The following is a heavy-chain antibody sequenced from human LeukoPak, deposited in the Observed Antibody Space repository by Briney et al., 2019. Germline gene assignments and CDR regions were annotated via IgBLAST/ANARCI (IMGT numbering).Heavy chain of an antibody. CDR3: AKDLSAGDPDY. Sequence: GGSLRLSCAASGFTFSNYGMHWVRQAPGKGLEWVAVVSYDGSNKYYADSVKGRFTISRDNSKNTLSLQMSSLRAEDTAVYYCAKDLSAGDPDYWGQGTLVTVSS. CDR1: GFTFSNYG. D-gene: IGHD4-17*01. J-gene: IGHJ4*02. V-gene: IGHV3-30*18. CDR2: VSYDGSNK.